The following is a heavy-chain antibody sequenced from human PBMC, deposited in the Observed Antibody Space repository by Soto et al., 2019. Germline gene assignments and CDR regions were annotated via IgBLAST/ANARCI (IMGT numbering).Heavy chain of an antibody. V-gene: IGHV3-30-3*01. CDR1: GFAFGTYA. D-gene: IGHD6-19*01. Sequence: QVQLVESGGGVVQPGRSLRLSCATSGFAFGTYAMHWVRQAPGKGLEWLAVISYDGGKKFYADSVKGRFTISRDNYKSTLYLQMNSLRPEDTAVFYCTRDLVAGDYAYYYGMDVWGQGTTVTVSS. J-gene: IGHJ6*02. CDR2: ISYDGGKK. CDR3: TRDLVAGDYAYYYGMDV.